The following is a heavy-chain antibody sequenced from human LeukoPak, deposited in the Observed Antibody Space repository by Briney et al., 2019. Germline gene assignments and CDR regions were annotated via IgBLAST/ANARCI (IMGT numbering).Heavy chain of an antibody. Sequence: GGSLRLSCAASGFTFSSYGMHWVRQAPGKGLEWVAFIRYDGSNKYYADSVKGRFTISRDNSKNSLYLQMNSLRAEDTAVYYCARDFDWGTADYFDYWGQGTLVTVSS. CDR1: GFTFSSYG. CDR2: IRYDGSNK. CDR3: ARDFDWGTADYFDY. V-gene: IGHV3-30*02. D-gene: IGHD7-27*01. J-gene: IGHJ4*02.